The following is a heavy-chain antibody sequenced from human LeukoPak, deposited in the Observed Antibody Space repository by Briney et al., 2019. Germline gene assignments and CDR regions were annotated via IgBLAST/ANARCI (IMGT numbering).Heavy chain of an antibody. CDR2: IIPIFGTA. D-gene: IGHD5-12*01. V-gene: IGHV1-69*01. Sequence: SVKVSCKASGGTFSSYAISWVRQAPGQGLEWIGGIIPIFGTANYAQKFQGRVTTTADESTSTAYMELSSLRYEDTAVYYCASFDLGSGYDYVNYWGQGTLVTVSS. J-gene: IGHJ4*02. CDR1: GGTFSSYA. CDR3: ASFDLGSGYDYVNY.